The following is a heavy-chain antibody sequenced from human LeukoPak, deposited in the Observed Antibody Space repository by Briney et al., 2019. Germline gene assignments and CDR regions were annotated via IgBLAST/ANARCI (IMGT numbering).Heavy chain of an antibody. Sequence: GGSLRLSCAASGFTFSSYGMHWVRQAPGKGLEWVAFIRYDGSNKYYADSVKGRFTISRDNSKNTLYLQMNSLRAEDTAVYYCAKDSRELSSGDNWFDPWGQGTLVTVSS. J-gene: IGHJ5*02. V-gene: IGHV3-30*02. CDR2: IRYDGSNK. CDR1: GFTFSSYG. D-gene: IGHD3-22*01. CDR3: AKDSRELSSGDNWFDP.